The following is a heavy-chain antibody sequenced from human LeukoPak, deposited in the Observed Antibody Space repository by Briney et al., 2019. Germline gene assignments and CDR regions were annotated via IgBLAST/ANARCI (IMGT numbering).Heavy chain of an antibody. D-gene: IGHD6-13*01. V-gene: IGHV3-74*01. Sequence: GGSLRLSCAASGFTFSSYWMHWARQAPGKGLVWVSHINGDGSTTSYADSVKGRFTISRDNAKNTVYLQMNSLRAEDTAVYYCAKGGSSSPRSTFDYWGQGTLLTVSS. CDR3: AKGGSSSPRSTFDY. CDR2: INGDGSTT. CDR1: GFTFSSYW. J-gene: IGHJ4*02.